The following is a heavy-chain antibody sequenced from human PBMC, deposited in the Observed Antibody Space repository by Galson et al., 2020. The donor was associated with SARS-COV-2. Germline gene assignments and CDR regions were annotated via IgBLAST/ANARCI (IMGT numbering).Heavy chain of an antibody. J-gene: IGHJ6*02. CDR2: ISTSISYT. D-gene: IGHD5-18*01. Sequence: NSAGSLRLSCAASGFPFSTYSMNWVRLAPGKGLEWVSSISTSISYTYYEDSVKGRFSISRDNPRNSLYLQMNSLRAEDTAVYYCARDEGIRGYNYGRLYYGMDVWGQGTTVTVSS. CDR3: ARDEGIRGYNYGRLYYGMDV. CDR1: GFPFSTYS. V-gene: IGHV3-21*01.